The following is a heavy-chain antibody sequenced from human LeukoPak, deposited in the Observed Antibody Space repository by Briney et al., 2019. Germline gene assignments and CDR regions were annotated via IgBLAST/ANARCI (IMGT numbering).Heavy chain of an antibody. D-gene: IGHD5-18*01. CDR1: GFTFRNYG. CDR2: VSDSGTSA. Sequence: GGSLRLSCAASGFTFRNYGMSWVRQAPGKGLEWVSVVSDSGTSAYYADSVKGRFTISRDNSKNTLSLQMNSLRAEDTAVYYCARDRRGYSYGNFDYWGQGTLVTVSS. CDR3: ARDRRGYSYGNFDY. V-gene: IGHV3-23*01. J-gene: IGHJ4*02.